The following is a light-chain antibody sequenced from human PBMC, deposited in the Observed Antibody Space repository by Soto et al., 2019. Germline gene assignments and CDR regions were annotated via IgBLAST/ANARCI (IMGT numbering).Light chain of an antibody. Sequence: QSVLTQPPSAPGTPGQRVTISCSGSRSNIGSNPVNWYQQLPGTTPKLLIYSDNHRPSGVPDRFSGSKSGTSASLAISGLQSEDDADYYCAAWDDSLNGLYVFGTGTKLTVL. CDR2: SDN. CDR3: AAWDDSLNGLYV. CDR1: RSNIGSNP. V-gene: IGLV1-44*01. J-gene: IGLJ1*01.